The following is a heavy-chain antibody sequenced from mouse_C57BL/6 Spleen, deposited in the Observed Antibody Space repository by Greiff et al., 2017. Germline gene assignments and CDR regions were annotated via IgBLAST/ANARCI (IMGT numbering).Heavy chain of an antibody. CDR3: ARTLIYYYGSSYELDFDY. D-gene: IGHD1-1*01. J-gene: IGHJ2*01. Sequence: VQLQQPGTELVKPGASVKLSCKASGYTFTSYWMHWVKQRPFPGLEWIGNINPSNGGTNYNETFQSKATLTVDKSSSTAYMQLSSLTSEDAAVYYCARTLIYYYGSSYELDFDYWGQGTTLTVSS. V-gene: IGHV1-53*01. CDR1: GYTFTSYW. CDR2: INPSNGGT.